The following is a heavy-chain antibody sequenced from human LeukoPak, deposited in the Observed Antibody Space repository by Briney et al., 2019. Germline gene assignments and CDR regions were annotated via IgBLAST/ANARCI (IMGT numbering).Heavy chain of an antibody. Sequence: GASVKVSCKASGGTFSSYAISWVRQAPGQGLEWMGGIIPIFGTANYAQKFQGRVTITADESTSTAYMELSSLRSEDTAVYYCATMGSQSGGSFCFDLWGRGTLVTVSS. D-gene: IGHD2-15*01. CDR1: GGTFSSYA. J-gene: IGHJ2*01. V-gene: IGHV1-69*13. CDR2: IIPIFGTA. CDR3: ATMGSQSGGSFCFDL.